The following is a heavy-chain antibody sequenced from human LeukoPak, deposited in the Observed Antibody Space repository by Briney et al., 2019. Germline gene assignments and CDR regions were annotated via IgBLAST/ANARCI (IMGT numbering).Heavy chain of an antibody. CDR2: INHSGST. D-gene: IGHD3-22*01. Sequence: SETLSLTCAVYGGSFSGYYWSWIRQPPGKGLELIGEINHSGSTNYNPSLKSRVTISVDTSKNQFSLKLSSVTAADTAVYYCARRDSSGYYLGSWGQGTLVTVSS. CDR3: ARRDSSGYYLGS. V-gene: IGHV4-34*01. J-gene: IGHJ5*02. CDR1: GGSFSGYY.